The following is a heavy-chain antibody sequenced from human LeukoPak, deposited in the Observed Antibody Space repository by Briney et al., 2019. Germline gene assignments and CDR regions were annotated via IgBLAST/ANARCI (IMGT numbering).Heavy chain of an antibody. CDR3: VREGAGDSSGYPIGGVYYYYYYMDV. CDR2: IYTSGST. Sequence: SETLSLTCTVSGGSISSSSYYWGWIRQPAGKGLEWIGRIYTSGSTNYNPSLKSRVTMSVDTSKNQFSLKLSSATAADTAVYYCVREGAGDSSGYPIGGVYYYYYYMDVWGKGTTVTISS. J-gene: IGHJ6*03. CDR1: GGSISSSSYY. D-gene: IGHD3-22*01. V-gene: IGHV4-61*02.